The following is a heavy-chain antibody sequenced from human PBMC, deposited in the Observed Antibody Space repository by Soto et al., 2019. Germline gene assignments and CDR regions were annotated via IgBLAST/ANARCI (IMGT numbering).Heavy chain of an antibody. D-gene: IGHD3-22*01. J-gene: IGHJ5*02. CDR1: GFSLSNARMG. CDR3: ARIGAGLRPGGYYYRWFDP. Sequence: SGPTLVNPTETLTLTCTVSGFSLSNARMGVSWIRQPPGKALEWLAHIFSNDEKSYSTSLKSRLTISKDTSKSQVVLTMTNMDPVDTATYYCARIGAGLRPGGYYYRWFDPWGQGTLVTVSS. V-gene: IGHV2-26*01. CDR2: IFSNDEK.